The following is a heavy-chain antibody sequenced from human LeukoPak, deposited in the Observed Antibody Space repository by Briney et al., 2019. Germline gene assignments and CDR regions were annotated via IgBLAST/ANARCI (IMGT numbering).Heavy chain of an antibody. CDR3: AKEGYSTMVRGVTGIDY. CDR2: INWNGGST. Sequence: GGSLRLSCAASGFTFDDYGMSWVRQAPGKGLEWVSGINWNGGSTGYADSVKGRFTISRDNAKNSLYLQMNSLRAEDTAVYYCAKEGYSTMVRGVTGIDYWGQGTLVTVSS. V-gene: IGHV3-20*04. CDR1: GFTFDDYG. D-gene: IGHD3-10*01. J-gene: IGHJ4*02.